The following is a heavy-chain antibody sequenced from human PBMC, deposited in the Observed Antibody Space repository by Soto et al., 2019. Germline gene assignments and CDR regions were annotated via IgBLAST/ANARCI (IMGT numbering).Heavy chain of an antibody. CDR2: INPNSGGT. CDR3: ARVPRRYNWQPGNDFHL. Sequence: ASVKVSCKASGYTFTGYYMHWVRQAPGQGLEWMGWINPNSGGTNYAQKFQGRVTMTRDTSISTAYMELSRLRSDDTAVYYCARVPRRYNWQPGNDFHLCGQGTMV. V-gene: IGHV1-2*02. CDR1: GYTFTGYY. J-gene: IGHJ3*01. D-gene: IGHD1-20*01.